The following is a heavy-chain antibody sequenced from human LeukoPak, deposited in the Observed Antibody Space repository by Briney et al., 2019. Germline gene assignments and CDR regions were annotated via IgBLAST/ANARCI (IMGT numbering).Heavy chain of an antibody. CDR1: GFTFSSYA. Sequence: GGSLRLSCAASGFTFSSYAMSWVRQAPGKGLEWVSAISGSGGSTYYADSVKGRFTISRDNSKDTLYLQMNSLRAEDTAVYYCAKDSSNWNYVLDYWGQGTLVTVSS. D-gene: IGHD1-7*01. CDR2: ISGSGGST. J-gene: IGHJ4*02. CDR3: AKDSSNWNYVLDY. V-gene: IGHV3-23*01.